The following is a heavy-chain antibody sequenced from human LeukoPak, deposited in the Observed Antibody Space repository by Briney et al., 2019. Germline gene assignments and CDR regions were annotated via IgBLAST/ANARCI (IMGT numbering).Heavy chain of an antibody. CDR2: IYTSGST. J-gene: IGHJ4*02. V-gene: IGHV4-4*07. D-gene: IGHD3-9*01. Sequence: PSETLSLTCTVSGGSISSYYWSWIRQPAGKGLEWIGRIYTSGSTNYNPSLKSRVTMSVDTSKNQFSLKLSSVTAADTAVYYCARRGHYDILTDYWYYFDYWGQGTLVTVSS. CDR3: ARRGHYDILTDYWYYFDY. CDR1: GGSISSYY.